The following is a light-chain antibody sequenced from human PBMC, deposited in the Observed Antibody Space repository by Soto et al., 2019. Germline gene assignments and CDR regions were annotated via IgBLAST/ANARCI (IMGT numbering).Light chain of an antibody. J-gene: IGKJ5*01. CDR2: DAS. Sequence: EIVLTQSTATLTVSPGEGDTLPCTASQSISGHLDWYQQKPGQAPRLLIYDASTRATGIPDRFSGSGSGTDFTLTISRLEPEDFAVYYCKQYGSSPITVGQGTRLEIK. CDR3: KQYGSSPIT. V-gene: IGKV3-20*01. CDR1: QSISGH.